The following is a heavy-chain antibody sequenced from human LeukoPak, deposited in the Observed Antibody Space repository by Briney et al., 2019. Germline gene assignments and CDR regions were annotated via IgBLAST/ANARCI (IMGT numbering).Heavy chain of an antibody. CDR2: IYYSGST. CDR1: GGSISSGDYY. Sequence: SQTLSRTCTVSGGSISSGDYYWSWIRQPPGKGLEWIGYIYYSGSTYYNPSLKSRVTISVDTSKNQFSLKLSSVTAADTAVYYCARGDIVVVPAARIWFDPWGQGTLVTVSS. CDR3: ARGDIVVVPAARIWFDP. D-gene: IGHD2-2*01. J-gene: IGHJ5*02. V-gene: IGHV4-30-4*01.